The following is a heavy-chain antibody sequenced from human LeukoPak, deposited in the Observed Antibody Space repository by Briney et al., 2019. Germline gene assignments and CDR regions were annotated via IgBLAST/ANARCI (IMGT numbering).Heavy chain of an antibody. CDR3: ATDLGVVPYYFDY. D-gene: IGHD3-3*01. V-gene: IGHV1-24*01. CDR2: FDPEDGET. Sequence: ASVKFSCKVSGYTLTELSMHWVRQAPGKGLEWMGGFDPEDGETIYAQKFQGRVTMTEDTSTDTAYMELSSLRSEDTAVYYCATDLGVVPYYFDYWGQGTLVTVSS. J-gene: IGHJ4*02. CDR1: GYTLTELS.